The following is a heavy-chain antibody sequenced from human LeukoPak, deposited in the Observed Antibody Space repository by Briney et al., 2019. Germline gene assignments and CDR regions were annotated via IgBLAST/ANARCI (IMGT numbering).Heavy chain of an antibody. J-gene: IGHJ4*02. CDR2: MYYSGST. CDR1: GGSISSYY. D-gene: IGHD3-10*01. Sequence: PSETLSLTCTVSGGSISSYYWGWIRQPPGKGLEWIGYMYYSGSTNYNPSLKSRATISRDTSKNQFSLKLNSVTAADTAVYYCARQIAWGVGRFDYWGQGTLATVSA. V-gene: IGHV4-59*08. CDR3: ARQIAWGVGRFDY.